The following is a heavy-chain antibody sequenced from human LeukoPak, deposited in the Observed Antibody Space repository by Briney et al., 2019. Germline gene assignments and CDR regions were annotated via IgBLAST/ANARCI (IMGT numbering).Heavy chain of an antibody. CDR1: GGTFSSYA. D-gene: IGHD3-10*01. CDR3: ARDTKFTMVRGGAFDI. Sequence: SVKVSCKASGGTFSSYAISWVRQAPGQGLEWMGGIIPIFGTANYAQKFQGRVTITADESTSTAYVELSSLRSEDTAVYYCARDTKFTMVRGGAFDIWGQGTMVTVSS. V-gene: IGHV1-69*13. CDR2: IIPIFGTA. J-gene: IGHJ3*02.